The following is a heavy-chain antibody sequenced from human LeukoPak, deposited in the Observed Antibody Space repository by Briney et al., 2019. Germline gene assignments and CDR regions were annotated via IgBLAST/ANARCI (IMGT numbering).Heavy chain of an antibody. J-gene: IGHJ4*02. CDR3: ARPYSSGWKYYFDY. CDR2: VSDNGVIT. V-gene: IGHV3-23*01. CDR1: GFTFSGYA. D-gene: IGHD6-19*01. Sequence: PGGSLRLSCAASGFTFSGYAMSWVRQAPGTGLEWVSLVSDNGVITYYADSVKGRFTISRDNAKNSLYLQMNSLRAEDTALYYCARPYSSGWKYYFDYWGQGTLVTVSS.